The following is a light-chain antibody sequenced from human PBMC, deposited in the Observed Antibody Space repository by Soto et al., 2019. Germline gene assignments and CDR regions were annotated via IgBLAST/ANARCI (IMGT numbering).Light chain of an antibody. CDR1: SSDVGSYNL. V-gene: IGLV2-23*01. Sequence: QSVLTQPASVSGSPGQSITISCTGTSSDVGSYNLVSWYQQHPGKAPKLMIYEGSKRPSGASNRFSGSKSGNTVSLTISGLQAEDEADYYCCSYAGSSTHVVFGGGTK. CDR3: CSYAGSSTHVV. J-gene: IGLJ2*01. CDR2: EGS.